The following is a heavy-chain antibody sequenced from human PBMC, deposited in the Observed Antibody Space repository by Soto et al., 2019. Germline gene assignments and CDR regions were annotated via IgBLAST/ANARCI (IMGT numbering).Heavy chain of an antibody. D-gene: IGHD1-26*01. CDR2: IYYSGST. V-gene: IGHV4-39*01. CDR1: GGSISSSSYY. J-gene: IGHJ6*02. Sequence: SETLSLTCTVSGGSISSSSYYWGWIRQPPGKGLEWIGSIYYSGSTYYNPSLKSRVTISVDTSKNQFSLKLSSVTAADTAVYYCARLFTGSYRYYYGMDVWGQGTTVTVSS. CDR3: ARLFTGSYRYYYGMDV.